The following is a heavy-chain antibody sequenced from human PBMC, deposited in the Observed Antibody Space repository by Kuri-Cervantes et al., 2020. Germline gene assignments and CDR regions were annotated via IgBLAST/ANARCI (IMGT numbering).Heavy chain of an antibody. D-gene: IGHD5-18*01. CDR1: GGSFSGYY. V-gene: IGHV4-34*01. CDR2: VYYSGGT. Sequence: SETLSPTWAVYGGSFSGYYWTWIRQPPGMGLEWIGIVYYSGGTYYNPSLKSRVTISVDTSKNQFSLKLGSGTAADTAVYYCARHQYETAFDYWGKGTLVTVSS. CDR3: ARHQYETAFDY. J-gene: IGHJ4*02.